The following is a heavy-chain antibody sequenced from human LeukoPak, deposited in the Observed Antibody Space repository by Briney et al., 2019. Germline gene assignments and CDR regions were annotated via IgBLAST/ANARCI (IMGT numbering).Heavy chain of an antibody. CDR1: GFTFSSYW. CDR2: IKQDGSEK. V-gene: IGHV3-7*01. CDR3: ARDGEIGTDY. D-gene: IGHD7-27*01. Sequence: SGGSLRLSCAASGFTFSSYWVSWVRQAPGKGLEWVANIKQDGSEKYYVDSVKGRFTISRDNAKNSLYLQMNSLRAEDTAVYYCARDGEIGTDYWGQGTLVTVSS. J-gene: IGHJ4*02.